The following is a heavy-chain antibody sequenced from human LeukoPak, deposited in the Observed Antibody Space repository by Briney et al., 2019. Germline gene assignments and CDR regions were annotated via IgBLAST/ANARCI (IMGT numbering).Heavy chain of an antibody. J-gene: IGHJ4*02. D-gene: IGHD3-10*01. V-gene: IGHV3-7*01. CDR2: IKQDGSEK. Sequence: GGSLRLSCAASGFTFSNAWMSWVRQAPGEGLEWVANIKQDGSEKYYVDSVKGRFTISRDNSKNTLYLQMNSLRAEDTAVYYCAKDFYSGSGNYYTRFDYWGQGILVTVSS. CDR1: GFTFSNAW. CDR3: AKDFYSGSGNYYTRFDY.